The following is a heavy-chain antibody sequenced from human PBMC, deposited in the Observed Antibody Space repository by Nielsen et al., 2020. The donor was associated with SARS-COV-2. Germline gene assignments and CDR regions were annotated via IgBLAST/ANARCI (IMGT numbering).Heavy chain of an antibody. CDR2: IKQDGSEK. J-gene: IGHJ3*02. D-gene: IGHD6-19*01. V-gene: IGHV3-7*04. Sequence: GESLKIACAASGFTFSSYWMSWVRQAPGKGLEWVANIKQDGSEKYYVDSVKGRFTISRDNAKNSLYLQMNSLRAEDTAVYYCARGYSSGWYWDAIDIWGQGTMVTVSS. CDR1: GFTFSSYW. CDR3: ARGYSSGWYWDAIDI.